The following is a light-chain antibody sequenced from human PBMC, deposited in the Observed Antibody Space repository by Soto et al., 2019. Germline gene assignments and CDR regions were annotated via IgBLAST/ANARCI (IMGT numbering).Light chain of an antibody. J-gene: IGKJ4*02. CDR2: DTS. Sequence: EIVMTQSPATLSVSPGEGGTLSCRASQGIGSTLAWYQQKPGQTPKLLIYDTSIMATGVPARFRGSASGTEFTLTITSLQSDDFAVYYCQQYFNWALTFGGGTRVESK. V-gene: IGKV3-15*01. CDR3: QQYFNWALT. CDR1: QGIGST.